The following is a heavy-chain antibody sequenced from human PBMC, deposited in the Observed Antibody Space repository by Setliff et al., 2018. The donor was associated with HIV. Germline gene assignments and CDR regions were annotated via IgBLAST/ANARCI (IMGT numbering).Heavy chain of an antibody. V-gene: IGHV3-66*01. J-gene: IGHJ4*02. CDR3: ASFLFTSRWYGLEY. CDR1: EITVSINY. D-gene: IGHD6-13*01. CDR2: IYSGGNT. Sequence: GGSLRLSCSASEITVSINYMIGVRQPPGKGLEWVSVIYSGGNTYYADSVKGRFTISRDNSKTTLYLQVHRPRDEATAFYYCASFLFTSRWYGLEYWGRGTLVTVSS.